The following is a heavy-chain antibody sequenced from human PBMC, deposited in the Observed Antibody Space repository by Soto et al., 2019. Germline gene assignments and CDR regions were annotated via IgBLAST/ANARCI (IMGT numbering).Heavy chain of an antibody. Sequence: PGESLKISCKGSGYSFTSYWIGWVRQMPGKGLEWMGIIYPGDSDTRYSPSFQGQVTISADKSISTAYLQWSSLKASDTAMYYCASLAYCGGDCYLGAFDIWGQGTMVTVSS. V-gene: IGHV5-51*01. CDR2: IYPGDSDT. CDR3: ASLAYCGGDCYLGAFDI. CDR1: GYSFTSYW. J-gene: IGHJ3*02. D-gene: IGHD2-21*01.